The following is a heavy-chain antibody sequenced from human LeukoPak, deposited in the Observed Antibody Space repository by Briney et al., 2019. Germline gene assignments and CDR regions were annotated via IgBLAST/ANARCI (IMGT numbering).Heavy chain of an antibody. CDR3: TSPIAAAAAFDY. Sequence: ASVKVSCKASGYTFTSYDINWVRQATGQGLEWMGWMNPNSGNTGYAQKFQGRVTMTRNTSISTAYMELSSLKTEDTAVYYCTSPIAAAAAFDYWGQGTLVTVSS. V-gene: IGHV1-8*01. CDR1: GYTFTSYD. D-gene: IGHD6-13*01. J-gene: IGHJ4*02. CDR2: MNPNSGNT.